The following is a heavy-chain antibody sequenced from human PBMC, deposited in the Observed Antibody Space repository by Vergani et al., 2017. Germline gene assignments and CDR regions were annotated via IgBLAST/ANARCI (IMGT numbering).Heavy chain of an antibody. CDR1: GFTFSSYG. Sequence: QVQLVESGGGVVQPGGSLRLSCAASGFTFSSYGMHWVRQAPGKGLEWVAFIRYDGSNKYYADSVKGRFTISRDNSKNTLYLPMNSLRAEDTAVYYCARRGGYCGSSSGQHCYGMDVWGQGTTVTVS. D-gene: IGHD2-2*01. CDR2: IRYDGSNK. V-gene: IGHV3-30*02. J-gene: IGHJ6*02. CDR3: ARRGGYCGSSSGQHCYGMDV.